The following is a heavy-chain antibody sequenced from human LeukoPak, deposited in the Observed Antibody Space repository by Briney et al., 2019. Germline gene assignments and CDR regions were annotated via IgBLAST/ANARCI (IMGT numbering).Heavy chain of an antibody. CDR2: IVFGGDST. Sequence: GGSLRLSCSVSGFTVDSYGMSWVRQAPGKGLEWVAGIVFGGDSTAYADSVKGRFTISRDNAKNSLFLQMNSLRAEDTALYYCARDYYCDSSGFYGLGYWGQGTLVTVSS. CDR1: GFTVDSYG. D-gene: IGHD3-22*01. CDR3: ARDYYCDSSGFYGLGY. J-gene: IGHJ4*02. V-gene: IGHV3-20*04.